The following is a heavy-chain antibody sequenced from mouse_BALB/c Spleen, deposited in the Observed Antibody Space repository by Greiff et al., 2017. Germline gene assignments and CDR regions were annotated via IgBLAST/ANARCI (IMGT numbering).Heavy chain of an antibody. CDR2: INPSSGYT. CDR3: ARMGYYGSYYYAMDY. V-gene: IGHV1-4*01. D-gene: IGHD1-1*01. J-gene: IGHJ4*01. Sequence: QVQLQQSGAELARPGASVKMSCKASGYTFTSYTMHWVKQRPGQGLEWIGYINPSSGYTNYNQKFKDKATLTADKSSSTAYMQLSSLTSEDSAVYYCARMGYYGSYYYAMDYWGQGTSVTVAS. CDR1: GYTFTSYT.